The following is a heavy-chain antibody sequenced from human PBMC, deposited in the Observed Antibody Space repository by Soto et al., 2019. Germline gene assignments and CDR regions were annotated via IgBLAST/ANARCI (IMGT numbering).Heavy chain of an antibody. CDR2: IKQDGSEK. Sequence: GGSLRLSCEASGFTFSSYWMSWVRQAPGKGLEWVANIKQDGSEKYYVDSVKGRFTISRDNAKNSLYLQMNSLRAEDTAVYYCARDYFDFWSGSYYYYMDVWGKGTTVTVSS. V-gene: IGHV3-7*01. J-gene: IGHJ6*03. CDR3: ARDYFDFWSGSYYYYMDV. D-gene: IGHD3-3*01. CDR1: GFTFSSYW.